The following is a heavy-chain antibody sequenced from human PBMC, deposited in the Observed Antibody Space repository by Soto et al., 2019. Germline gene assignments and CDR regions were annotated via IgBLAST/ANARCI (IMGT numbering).Heavy chain of an antibody. J-gene: IGHJ5*01. CDR1: GGSISSGGYY. D-gene: IGHD3-22*01. V-gene: IGHV4-31*03. CDR3: ATETMIDRKFDP. CDR2: IYCSGST. Sequence: PSETLSLTCTVSGGSISSGGYYWSWIRQHPGKGLEWIGYIYCSGSTYYNPSLKSRVTISVDTSKNQFSLKLSSVTAADTAVYYCATETMIDRKFDPWGQGTLVTVSS.